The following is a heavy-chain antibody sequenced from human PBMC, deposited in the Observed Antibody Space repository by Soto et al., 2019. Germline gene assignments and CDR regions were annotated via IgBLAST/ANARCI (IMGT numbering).Heavy chain of an antibody. J-gene: IGHJ1*01. Sequence: EVQLLESGGGLVQPGGYLRLSCAASGFTFSNYALTWVRQAPGKGLDWVAAITNSGHNTYYAYSVQGRFTISRDNFKDSLYLQRNSLRAEYTAAYYCAKDRPSIWYAEYFQHWGQCTLVTVSS. V-gene: IGHV3-23*01. CDR3: AKDRPSIWYAEYFQH. CDR2: ITNSGHNT. CDR1: GFTFSNYA. D-gene: IGHD6-13*01.